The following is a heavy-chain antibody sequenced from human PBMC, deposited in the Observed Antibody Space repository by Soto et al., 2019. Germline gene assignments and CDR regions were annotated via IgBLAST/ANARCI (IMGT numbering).Heavy chain of an antibody. CDR1: GFTVSSNY. J-gene: IGHJ4*02. Sequence: GGSQRLSCAASGFTVSSNYMSWVRQAPGKGLEWVSVIYSGGSTYYADSVKGRFTISRDNSKNTLYLQMNSLRAEDTAVYYCARSYYDYIWGSYPTPSDYWGQGTLVTVSS. CDR3: ARSYYDYIWGSYPTPSDY. D-gene: IGHD3-16*01. CDR2: IYSGGST. V-gene: IGHV3-53*01.